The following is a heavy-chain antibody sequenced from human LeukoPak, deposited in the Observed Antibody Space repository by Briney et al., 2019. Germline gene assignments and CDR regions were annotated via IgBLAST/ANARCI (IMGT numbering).Heavy chain of an antibody. CDR1: GYTFTGYY. Sequence: ASVKVSCKASGYTFTGYYMHWVRQAPGQGLEWMGWISAYNGNTNYAQKLQGRVTMTTDTSTSTAYMELSSLRSEDTAVYYCAAGGEGLWSGYYTYYYYYMDVWGKGTTVTVSS. CDR2: ISAYNGNT. J-gene: IGHJ6*03. D-gene: IGHD3-3*01. CDR3: AAGGEGLWSGYYTYYYYYMDV. V-gene: IGHV1-18*04.